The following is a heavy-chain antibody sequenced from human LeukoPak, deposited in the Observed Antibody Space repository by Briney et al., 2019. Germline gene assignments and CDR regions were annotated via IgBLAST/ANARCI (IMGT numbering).Heavy chain of an antibody. CDR1: GFTFSSYA. J-gene: IGHJ4*02. CDR3: AKVSTVAKLYYFDY. Sequence: PGGSLRLSCAASGFTFSSYAMSWVRQAPGKGLEWVSAISGSGGSTYYADSVRGRFTISRDNSKNTLYLQMNSLRAEDTAVYYCAKVSTVAKLYYFDYWGQGTLVTVSS. CDR2: ISGSGGST. D-gene: IGHD4-17*01. V-gene: IGHV3-23*01.